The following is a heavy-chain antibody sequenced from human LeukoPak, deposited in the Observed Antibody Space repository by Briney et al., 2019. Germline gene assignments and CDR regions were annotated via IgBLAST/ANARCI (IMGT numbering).Heavy chain of an antibody. CDR2: IHYTGST. CDR3: ARVGGPGSWYFDL. V-gene: IGHV4-59*01. D-gene: IGHD3-10*01. Sequence: SSETLSLTCTVSGVSISSYSWSWIRQPPGKGLEWIGYIHYTGSTDYIPSLKSRVTISVDTSESQFSLKLSSVTAADTAVYYCARVGGPGSWYFDLWGRGTLVTVSS. CDR1: GVSISSYS. J-gene: IGHJ2*01.